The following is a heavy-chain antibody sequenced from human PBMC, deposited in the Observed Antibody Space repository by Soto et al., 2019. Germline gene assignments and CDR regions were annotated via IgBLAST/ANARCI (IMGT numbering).Heavy chain of an antibody. CDR1: GFTFSSYW. V-gene: IGHV3-7*01. Sequence: PGGSLRLSCAASGFTFSSYWMSWVRQAPGKGLEWVANIKQDGSEKYYVDSVKGRFTISRDNAKNSLYLQMNSLRAEDTAVYYCARVSWFRLTMIVVPSAFDIWGQGTMVTVSS. D-gene: IGHD3-22*01. CDR2: IKQDGSEK. CDR3: ARVSWFRLTMIVVPSAFDI. J-gene: IGHJ3*02.